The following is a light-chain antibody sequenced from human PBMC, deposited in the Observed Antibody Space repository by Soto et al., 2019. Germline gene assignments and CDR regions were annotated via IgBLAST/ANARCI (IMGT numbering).Light chain of an antibody. CDR3: QQSHGLPYT. CDR2: AAS. J-gene: IGKJ2*01. V-gene: IGKV1-39*01. Sequence: DIQMTQSPPSLSASVGNRVTITCRASQTISIYLNWYQQKPGKAPKLLIYAASTLQSGVPSRFSGSGPGTDFTLTISSLQPEDFATYYCQQSHGLPYTFGQGTKLESK. CDR1: QTISIY.